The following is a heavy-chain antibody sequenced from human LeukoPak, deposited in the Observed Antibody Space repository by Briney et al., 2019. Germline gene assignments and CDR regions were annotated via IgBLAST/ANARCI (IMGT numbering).Heavy chain of an antibody. CDR2: ISRSGSTI. V-gene: IGHV3-48*03. Sequence: GGSLRLSCAASGFTFSSYEMDWVRQAPGKGLEWVSYISRSGSTIYYTDSVKGRFTISRDDAKNSLYLQMNSLRAEDTAVYYCAQSASIAVALYWGQGTLVTVSS. D-gene: IGHD6-19*01. J-gene: IGHJ4*02. CDR1: GFTFSSYE. CDR3: AQSASIAVALY.